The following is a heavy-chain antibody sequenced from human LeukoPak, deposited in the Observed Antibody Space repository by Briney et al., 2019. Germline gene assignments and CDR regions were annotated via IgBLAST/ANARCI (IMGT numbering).Heavy chain of an antibody. V-gene: IGHV3-7*01. CDR3: AIGVYHLDH. J-gene: IGHJ4*02. Sequence: HPGGSLRLSCAASGFTFSNFWMTWVRQAPGKGLEWVANIREDGNEKYYVDSVKGRFTISRDNAKNPLYLQMNSLRAEDTAVYYCAIGVYHLDHWGQGTLVTVSS. CDR2: IREDGNEK. D-gene: IGHD3-3*01. CDR1: GFTFSNFW.